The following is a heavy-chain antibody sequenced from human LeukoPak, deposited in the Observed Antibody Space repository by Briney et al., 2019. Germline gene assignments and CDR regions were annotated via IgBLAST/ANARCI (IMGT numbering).Heavy chain of an antibody. Sequence: PSETLSLTCTVSGGSISSYYWSWIRQPAGKGLEWIGRIYTSGSTNYNPSLKSRVTMSVDTSKNQFSLKLSSVTAADTAVYYRARCSYSSGCYWYLDLWGRGTLVTVSS. CDR1: GGSISSYY. V-gene: IGHV4-4*07. CDR2: IYTSGST. J-gene: IGHJ2*01. D-gene: IGHD6-19*01. CDR3: ARCSYSSGCYWYLDL.